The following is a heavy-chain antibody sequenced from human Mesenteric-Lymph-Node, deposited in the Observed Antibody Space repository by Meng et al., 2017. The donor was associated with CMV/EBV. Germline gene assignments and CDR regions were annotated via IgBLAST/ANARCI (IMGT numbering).Heavy chain of an antibody. CDR2: IKQDGNDK. J-gene: IGHJ4*02. Sequence: GGSLRLSCAAPGFTFSSYWMTWVRQAPGKGLEWVATIKQDGNDKYYVDSVKGRFTISRDNAKNSLYLQMNSLRAEDTAVYYCASDSSGYYSAFWGQGTLVTVSS. CDR1: GFTFSSYW. D-gene: IGHD3-22*01. V-gene: IGHV3-7*01. CDR3: ASDSSGYYSAF.